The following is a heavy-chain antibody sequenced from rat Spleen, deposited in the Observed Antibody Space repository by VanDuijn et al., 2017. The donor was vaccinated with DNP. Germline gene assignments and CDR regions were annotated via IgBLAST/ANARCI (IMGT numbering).Heavy chain of an antibody. CDR2: ITNTGGST. D-gene: IGHD1-3*01. J-gene: IGHJ2*01. CDR1: GFTFNNYW. Sequence: EVQLVESGGGLVQPGRSLKLSCVASGFTFNNYWMTWIRQAPGKGLEWVASITNTGGSTYYPDSVKGRFTISRDNAKSTLYLQMNSLRSEDTATYYCATGFNYGSPRYFDYWGQGVMVTVSS. CDR3: ATGFNYGSPRYFDY. V-gene: IGHV5-31*01.